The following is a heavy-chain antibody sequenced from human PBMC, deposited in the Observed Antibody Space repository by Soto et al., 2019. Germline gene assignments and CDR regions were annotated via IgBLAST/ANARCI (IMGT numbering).Heavy chain of an antibody. D-gene: IGHD2-2*01. V-gene: IGHV3-49*03. CDR2: IRSKAYGETT. CDR3: TRYTYTSRYSYFGMDV. CDR1: GFTFGVFA. Sequence: PAGSLRLSCTWSGFTFGVFAISWSRQAQGKGLEWVGVIRSKAYGETTDYAASVKGRFTILRDNSKSIAYLQLNSLQSDDTGVYYCTRYTYTSRYSYFGMDVWGHGTTVTVSS. J-gene: IGHJ6*02.